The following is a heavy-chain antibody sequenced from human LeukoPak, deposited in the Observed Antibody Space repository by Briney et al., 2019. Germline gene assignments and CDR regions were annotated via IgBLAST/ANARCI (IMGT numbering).Heavy chain of an antibody. Sequence: PGGSLRLSCAASGFTVSINYMSWVRQAPGKGLEWVSIIYSGGSTYYADSVKGRFTISRDNSKNTLYLQMDSLRAEDTAVYYCTRLLPSSHHFFDSWGQGTLVTVSS. D-gene: IGHD6-6*01. J-gene: IGHJ4*02. V-gene: IGHV3-66*04. CDR1: GFTVSINY. CDR2: IYSGGST. CDR3: TRLLPSSHHFFDS.